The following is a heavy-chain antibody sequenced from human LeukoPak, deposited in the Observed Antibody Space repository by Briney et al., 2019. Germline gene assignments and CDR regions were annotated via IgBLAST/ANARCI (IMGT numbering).Heavy chain of an antibody. J-gene: IGHJ6*02. CDR2: IYYSGST. CDR3: AREIVVRGVIDYYYYGMDV. CDR1: GGSISSGDYY. D-gene: IGHD3-10*01. Sequence: SETLSLTCTVSGGSISSGDYYWSWIRQPRGKGLEWIGYIYYSGSTYYNPSLKSRVTISVDTSKNQFSLKLSSVTAADTAVYYCAREIVVRGVIDYYYYGMDVWGQGTTVTVSS. V-gene: IGHV4-30-4*01.